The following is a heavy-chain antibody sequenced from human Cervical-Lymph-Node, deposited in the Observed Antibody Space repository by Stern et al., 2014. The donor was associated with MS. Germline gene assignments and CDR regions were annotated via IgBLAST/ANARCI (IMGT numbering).Heavy chain of an antibody. D-gene: IGHD6-19*01. Sequence: EVHLVESGGGLVQPGGSLRLSCAASGFSFSSHSMIWVRQAPGKGLEWVSYITSSSTTTFYADSVKGRFTIFRDNAKNSLYLRMNSLRDEDTAVYYCALGGQWLEEDYWGQGTLVTVSS. CDR2: ITSSSTTT. J-gene: IGHJ4*02. V-gene: IGHV3-48*02. CDR3: ALGGQWLEEDY. CDR1: GFSFSSHS.